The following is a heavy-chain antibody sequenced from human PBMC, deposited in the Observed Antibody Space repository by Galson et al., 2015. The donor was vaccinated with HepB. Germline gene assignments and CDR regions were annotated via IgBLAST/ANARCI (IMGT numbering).Heavy chain of an antibody. CDR1: GFTFSSYG. CDR3: AKVRYSSGVYYYGMDV. CDR2: ISYDGSNK. D-gene: IGHD6-19*01. J-gene: IGHJ6*02. Sequence: LRLSCAASGFTFSSYGMHWVRQAPGKGLEWVAVISYDGSNKYYADSVKGRFTISRDNSKNTLYLQMNSLRAEDTAVYYCAKVRYSSGVYYYGMDVWGQGTTVTVSS. V-gene: IGHV3-30*18.